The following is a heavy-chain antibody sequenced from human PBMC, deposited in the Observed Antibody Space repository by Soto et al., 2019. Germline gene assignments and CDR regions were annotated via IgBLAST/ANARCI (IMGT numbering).Heavy chain of an antibody. CDR1: GFTFSTHG. V-gene: IGHV3-23*01. J-gene: IGHJ5*02. CDR3: AKPRYNWNDGWFDP. D-gene: IGHD1-20*01. CDR2: ISGSGGST. Sequence: DVQLLESGGGLVQPGGSLRLSCAASGFTFSTHGMSWVRQAPGKGLEWVSSISGSGGSTYYADSVKGRFTISRDISKNTLYLQMNSLRAEDTAVYYCAKPRYNWNDGWFDPWGQGTLVTVSS.